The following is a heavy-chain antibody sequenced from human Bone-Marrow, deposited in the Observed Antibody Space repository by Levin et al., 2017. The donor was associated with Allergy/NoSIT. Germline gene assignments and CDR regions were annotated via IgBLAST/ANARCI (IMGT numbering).Heavy chain of an antibody. J-gene: IGHJ4*02. CDR3: AKSSAYCSSTSCDRVPDY. CDR2: ISGSGGST. V-gene: IGHV3-23*01. Sequence: QPGGSLRLSCAASGFTFSSYAMSWVRQAPGKGLEWVSAISGSGGSTYYADSVKGRFTISRDNSKNTLYLQMNSLRAEDTALYYCAKSSAYCSSTSCDRVPDYWGQGTLVTVSS. CDR1: GFTFSSYA. D-gene: IGHD2-2*01.